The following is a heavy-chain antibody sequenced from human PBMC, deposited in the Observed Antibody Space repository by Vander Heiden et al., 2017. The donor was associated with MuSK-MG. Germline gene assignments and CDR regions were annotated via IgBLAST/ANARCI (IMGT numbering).Heavy chain of an antibody. CDR3: IRGGELFSF. D-gene: IGHD3-10*01. CDR1: GFTFSGAW. Sequence: EVQLVESGGGLVKPGGSLRLSRAASGFTFSGAWMTWVRQAPGKGLEWVGRIKTKSDGGTKDYAAPVKGRFTISRDDSKRILFLQMNSLKTEDTAVYYCIRGGELFSFWGQGTLVTVSS. CDR2: IKTKSDGGTK. J-gene: IGHJ4*02. V-gene: IGHV3-15*01.